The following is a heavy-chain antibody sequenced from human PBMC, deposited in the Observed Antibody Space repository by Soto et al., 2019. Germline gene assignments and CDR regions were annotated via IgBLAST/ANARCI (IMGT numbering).Heavy chain of an antibody. CDR3: VRVGVGIGNHFDS. D-gene: IGHD1-26*01. CDR2: PHYSRRT. V-gene: IGHV4-59*12. J-gene: IGHJ4*02. CDR1: NGSISGFY. Sequence: SKNLDITCSVSNGSISGFYWTWIRQPPGTVLGCLGYPHYSRRTAHTPALTRRPTMSVDTSKNHFSLNLTSITAADTAVYYCVRVGVGIGNHFDSWGRGTLVTLSS.